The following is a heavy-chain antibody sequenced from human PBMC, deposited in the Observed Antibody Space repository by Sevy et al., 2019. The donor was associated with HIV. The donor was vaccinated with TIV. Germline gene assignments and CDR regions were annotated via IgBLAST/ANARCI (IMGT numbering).Heavy chain of an antibody. D-gene: IGHD3-22*01. J-gene: IGHJ4*02. CDR2: IYYSGST. CDR3: ARQGGYYYDSSGYYSEAKPYYFDY. CDR1: GGSISSSSYY. Sequence: SETLSLPCTVSGGSISSSSYYWGWIRQPPGKGLEWIGSIYYSGSTYYNPSLKSRVTISVDTSKNQFSLKLSSVTAADTAVYYCARQGGYYYDSSGYYSEAKPYYFDYWGQGTLVTVSS. V-gene: IGHV4-39*01.